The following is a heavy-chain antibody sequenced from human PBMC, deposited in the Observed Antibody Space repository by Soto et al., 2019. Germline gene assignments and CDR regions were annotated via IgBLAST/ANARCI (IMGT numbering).Heavy chain of an antibody. Sequence: GGSLRLSCAASGFTFSSYSMNWVRQAPGKGLEWVSSISSSSSYIYYADSVKGRFTISRDNAKNSLYLQMKSLRAEDTAVYYCARDEMVRGVIYYYYYMDVWGKGTTVTVSS. V-gene: IGHV3-21*01. J-gene: IGHJ6*03. CDR3: ARDEMVRGVIYYYYYMDV. CDR1: GFTFSSYS. D-gene: IGHD3-10*01. CDR2: ISSSSSYI.